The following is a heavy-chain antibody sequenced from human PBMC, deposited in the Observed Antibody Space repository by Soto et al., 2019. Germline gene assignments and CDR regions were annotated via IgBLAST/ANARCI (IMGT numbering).Heavy chain of an antibody. CDR1: GFTFSSYS. J-gene: IGHJ3*02. D-gene: IGHD4-17*01. V-gene: IGHV3-48*02. CDR3: ARDVHWGGDYRRPDAFDI. Sequence: EVQLVESGGGLVQPGGSLRLSCAASGFTFSSYSMNWVRQAPGKGLEWVSYISSSSSTIYYADSVKGRFTISRDNAKNSLYLQMNSLRDEDTAVYYCARDVHWGGDYRRPDAFDIWGQGTMVTVSS. CDR2: ISSSSSTI.